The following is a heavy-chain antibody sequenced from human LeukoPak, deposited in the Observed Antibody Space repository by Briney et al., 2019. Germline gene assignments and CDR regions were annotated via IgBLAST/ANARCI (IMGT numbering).Heavy chain of an antibody. D-gene: IGHD5-24*01. CDR3: ARSFQRDGYNDY. Sequence: PSETLSLTCTVSGGSISSSSYYWAWIRQSPGKGLEWIGSIYHSGSTYNNPSLRSRVTISVDTSKNQFSVKLSSGTAADTAVYYCARSFQRDGYNDYWGQGTLVTVSS. V-gene: IGHV4-39*01. J-gene: IGHJ4*02. CDR1: GGSISSSSYY. CDR2: IYHSGST.